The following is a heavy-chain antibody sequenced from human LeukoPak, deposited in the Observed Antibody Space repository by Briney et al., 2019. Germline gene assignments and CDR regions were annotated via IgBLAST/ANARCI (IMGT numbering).Heavy chain of an antibody. CDR3: ARDRRKYCSSTSCSRLDY. CDR2: IYYSGST. V-gene: IGHV4-31*03. D-gene: IGHD2-2*01. J-gene: IGHJ4*02. Sequence: SETLSLTCTVSGGSISSGGYYWSWIRQHPGTGLEWIGYIYYSGSTYYNPSLKSRVTISVDTSKNQFSLKLSSVTAADTAVYYCARDRRKYCSSTSCSRLDYWGQGTLVTVSS. CDR1: GGSISSGGYY.